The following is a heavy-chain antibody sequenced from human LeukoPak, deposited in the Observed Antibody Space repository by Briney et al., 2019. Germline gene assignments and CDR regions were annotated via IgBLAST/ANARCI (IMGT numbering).Heavy chain of an antibody. D-gene: IGHD3-22*01. V-gene: IGHV4-39*07. CDR2: IYYTGSS. CDR1: GGSISSSDDY. Sequence: SSETLSLSCSVSGGSISSSDDYWGFVRQTPGKGLEWMGSIYYTGSSHYNPSLKSLATISVDTSKNQFSLNLSSVTAADTAVYYCTRATSSGPLFTYHMDVWGKGTTVTVSS. J-gene: IGHJ6*03. CDR3: TRATSSGPLFTYHMDV.